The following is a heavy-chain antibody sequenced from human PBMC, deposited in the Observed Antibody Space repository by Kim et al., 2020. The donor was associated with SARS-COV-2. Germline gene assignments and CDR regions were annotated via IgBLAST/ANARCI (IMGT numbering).Heavy chain of an antibody. CDR3: ANGVYGYTDY. J-gene: IGHJ4*02. D-gene: IGHD5-18*01. CDR1: GGSFSGYY. CDR2: INHSGST. Sequence: SETLSLTCAVYGGSFSGYYWSWIRQPPGKGLEWIGEINHSGSTNYNPSLKSRVTISVDTSKNQFSLKLSSVTAADTAVYYCANGVYGYTDYWGQGTLVTVSS. V-gene: IGHV4-34*01.